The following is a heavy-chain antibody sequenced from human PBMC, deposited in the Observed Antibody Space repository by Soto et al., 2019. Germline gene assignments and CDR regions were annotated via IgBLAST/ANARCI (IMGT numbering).Heavy chain of an antibody. D-gene: IGHD1-1*01. V-gene: IGHV1-18*01. CDR2: ISAHNDNT. CDR1: GYTFTSYG. J-gene: IGHJ4*02. CDR3: ARGRYGDY. Sequence: QVNLVQSGAEVRKPGASVKVSCKGSGYTFTSYGIAWVRQAPGQGLEWMGWISAHNDNTNYAQKVQGRVTVTRDTPTSTAYMELRNLRSDDPAVYYCARGRYGDYWGQGALVTVSS.